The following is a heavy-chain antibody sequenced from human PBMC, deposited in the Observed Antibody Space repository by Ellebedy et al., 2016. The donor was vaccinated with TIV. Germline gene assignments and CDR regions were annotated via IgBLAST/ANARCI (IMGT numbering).Heavy chain of an antibody. CDR3: ARDKGATAFDI. CDR1: GYSISSGYS. CDR2: IYHSGSA. J-gene: IGHJ3*02. V-gene: IGHV4-38-2*02. D-gene: IGHD1-26*01. Sequence: MPSETLSLTCTVSGYSISSGYSWYWIRQPPGKGLEWTGYIYHSGSAYYNQSLKSRITMSVDRSKNQFSLNLSSVTAADTAVYYCARDKGATAFDIWGQGTLVTVSS.